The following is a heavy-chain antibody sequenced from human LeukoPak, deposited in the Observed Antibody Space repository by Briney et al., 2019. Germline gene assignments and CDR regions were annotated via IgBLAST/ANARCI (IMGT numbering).Heavy chain of an antibody. CDR1: GGSISSYY. J-gene: IGHJ4*02. D-gene: IGHD4-17*01. CDR2: IYTSGST. CDR3: ARDSDYGDYVDYFDY. V-gene: IGHV4-4*07. Sequence: SETLSLTCTVSGGSISSYYWSWIRQPAGKGLEWIGRIYTSGSTNYNPSLKSRVTMSVDTSKNQFSLKLSSVTAADTAVYYCARDSDYGDYVDYFDYWAREPWSPSPQ.